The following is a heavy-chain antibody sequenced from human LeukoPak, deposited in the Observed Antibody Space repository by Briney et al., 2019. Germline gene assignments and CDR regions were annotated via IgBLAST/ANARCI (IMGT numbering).Heavy chain of an antibody. CDR2: INYSGST. J-gene: IGHJ4*02. CDR3: ARLTPGIPF. D-gene: IGHD6-13*01. CDR1: GGSISSYY. V-gene: IGHV4-59*01. Sequence: SETLSLTCTVSGGSISSYYWSWIRQPPGKGLEWIGYINYSGSTNYNPSLKSRVTISVDTSKIQFSLKLTSVTAADTAVYYCARLTPGIPFWGQGTLVTVSS.